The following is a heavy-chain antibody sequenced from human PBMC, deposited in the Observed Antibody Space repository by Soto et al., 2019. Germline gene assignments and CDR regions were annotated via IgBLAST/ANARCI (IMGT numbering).Heavy chain of an antibody. J-gene: IGHJ5*02. CDR2: IIPILRIA. V-gene: IGHV1-69*02. CDR3: ASSIVVVPAAIWWFDP. D-gene: IGHD2-2*01. Sequence: SVKVSCKASGYTFTGYYMHWVRQAPGQGLEWMGRIIPILRIANYAQKFQGRVTITADKSTSTAYMELSSLRSEDTAVYYCASSIVVVPAAIWWFDPWGQGTLVTVS. CDR1: GYTFTGYY.